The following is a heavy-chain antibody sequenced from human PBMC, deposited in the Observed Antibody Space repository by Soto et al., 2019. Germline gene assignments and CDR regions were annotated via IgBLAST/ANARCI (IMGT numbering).Heavy chain of an antibody. J-gene: IGHJ3*01. D-gene: IGHD6-13*01. CDR1: GDTFNSYG. CDR2: IVPMFGTT. Sequence: QVQLVQSGPELKKPGSSVKVSCKAPGDTFNSYGISWVRQAPGQGLEWMGGIVPMFGTTNLALKFEDRVTITADDLTTTVYMEIRGLTSEDTAVYYCARDLADAHLWAAFDVWGHGTRVTVSS. CDR3: ARDLADAHLWAAFDV. V-gene: IGHV1-69*01.